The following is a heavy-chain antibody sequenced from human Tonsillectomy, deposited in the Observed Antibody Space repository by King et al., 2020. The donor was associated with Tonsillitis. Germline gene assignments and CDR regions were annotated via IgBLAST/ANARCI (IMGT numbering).Heavy chain of an antibody. Sequence: VQLVESGGGLVKPGGALRLSCAASGFTFRDYYMSWIRPAPGEGLEWGSYISSSSTYTNYSDTLKGRFTISRGNAKNSLYLQMNSLRAEDTAVYYCARALRDIVVVTGGDDAFDIWGQGTMVTVSS. CDR3: ARALRDIVVVTGGDDAFDI. CDR1: GFTFRDYY. CDR2: ISSSSTYT. D-gene: IGHD2-21*02. V-gene: IGHV3-11*05. J-gene: IGHJ3*02.